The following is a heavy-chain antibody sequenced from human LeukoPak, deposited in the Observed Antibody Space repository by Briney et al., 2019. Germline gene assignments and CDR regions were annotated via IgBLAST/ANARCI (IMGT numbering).Heavy chain of an antibody. V-gene: IGHV3-23*01. Sequence: PGGSLRLSCAASGFTFSSYAMSWVRQAPGKGLEWVSAISGSGGSTYYADSVKGRFTISRDNAKNSLYLQMNSLRAEDTAVYYCARDKAAMVVGAFDIWGQGTMVTVSS. CDR3: ARDKAAMVVGAFDI. J-gene: IGHJ3*02. CDR2: ISGSGGST. CDR1: GFTFSSYA. D-gene: IGHD5-18*01.